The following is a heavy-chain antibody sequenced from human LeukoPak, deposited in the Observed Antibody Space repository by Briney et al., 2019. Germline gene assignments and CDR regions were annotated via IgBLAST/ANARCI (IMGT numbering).Heavy chain of an antibody. Sequence: PSGTLSLTCTVSGGSISSYYWSWIRQPPGKGLEWIGYIYYSGSTNYNPSLKSRVTISVDTSKNQFSLKLSSVTAADTAVYYCARHRSSGWYSRRNYYYYMDVWGKGTTVTVSS. CDR1: GGSISSYY. CDR2: IYYSGST. CDR3: ARHRSSGWYSRRNYYYYMDV. D-gene: IGHD6-19*01. V-gene: IGHV4-59*08. J-gene: IGHJ6*03.